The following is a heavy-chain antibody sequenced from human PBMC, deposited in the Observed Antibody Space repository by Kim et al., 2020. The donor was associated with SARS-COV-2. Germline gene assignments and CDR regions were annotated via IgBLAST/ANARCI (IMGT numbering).Heavy chain of an antibody. CDR3: AKEPLIWFGVPYFDY. CDR1: GFTFSSYT. Sequence: GGSLRLSCAASGFTFSSYTMSWVRQAPGKGLEWVSAISGSGGSTYYADPVKGRFTISRDNSKNTLYLQMNSLRAEDTAVYYCAKEPLIWFGVPYFDYWGQATLVTVSS. V-gene: IGHV3-23*01. J-gene: IGHJ4*02. D-gene: IGHD3-10*01. CDR2: ISGSGGST.